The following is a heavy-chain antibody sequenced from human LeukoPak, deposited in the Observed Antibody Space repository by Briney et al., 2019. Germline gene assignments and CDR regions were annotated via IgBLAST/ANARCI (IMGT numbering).Heavy chain of an antibody. Sequence: PSGTLSLTCTVSGGSISSYNWWSWVRQPPGKGLEWIGEIYHSGSTNYNPSLKSRVTMSVDKSKNEFSLKLTSVTAADTAVYYCARLPTIAATVVVDFWGQGTLVTVSS. CDR3: ARLPTIAATVVVDF. J-gene: IGHJ4*02. CDR1: GGSISSYNW. CDR2: IYHSGST. D-gene: IGHD6-13*01. V-gene: IGHV4-4*02.